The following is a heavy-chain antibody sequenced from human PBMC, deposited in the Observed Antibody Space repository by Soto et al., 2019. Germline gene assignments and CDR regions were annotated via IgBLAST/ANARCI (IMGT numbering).Heavy chain of an antibody. CDR3: ARPDSSSWAAPFGS. D-gene: IGHD6-13*01. CDR1: GGSIGSGGYS. V-gene: IGHV4-30-2*03. Sequence: PSETLSLTCAVSGGSIGSGGYSWSWIRQPPGKGLEWIGYIYYTGNTYFNPSLRSRVTISVDTSKNQFSLRLTSVTAADTAVYYCARPDSSSWAAPFGSWGQGTLVTVSS. J-gene: IGHJ4*02. CDR2: IYYTGNT.